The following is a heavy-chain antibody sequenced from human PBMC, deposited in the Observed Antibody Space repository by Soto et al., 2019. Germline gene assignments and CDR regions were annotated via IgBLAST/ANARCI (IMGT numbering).Heavy chain of an antibody. V-gene: IGHV1-69*05. CDR2: IIPIFGTA. CDR3: ARDPSGYYGMDV. Sequence: SVKVSCKASGGTFSSYAISWVRQAPGQGLEWMGGIIPIFGTANYAQKLQGRVTMTTDTSTSTAYMELRSLRSDDTAVYYCARDPSGYYGMDVWGQGTTVTVSS. J-gene: IGHJ6*02. CDR1: GGTFSSYA. D-gene: IGHD1-26*01.